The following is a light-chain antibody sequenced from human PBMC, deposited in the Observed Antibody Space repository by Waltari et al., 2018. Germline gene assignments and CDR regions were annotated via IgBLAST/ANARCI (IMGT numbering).Light chain of an antibody. Sequence: DIQMTQSPSSLSVSVGGRVTITCRATQSISDYLNWYQQKPGKAPNLLIYAASHLKTGVPSRFSGSGAGAHFTLTISSLQPEYFATYFCQQSHTAPWTFGQGTKV. CDR1: QSISDY. V-gene: IGKV1-39*01. CDR2: AAS. CDR3: QQSHTAPWT. J-gene: IGKJ1*01.